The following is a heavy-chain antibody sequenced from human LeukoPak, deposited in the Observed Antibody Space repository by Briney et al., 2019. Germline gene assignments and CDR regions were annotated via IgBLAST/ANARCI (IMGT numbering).Heavy chain of an antibody. Sequence: SETLSLTCSVSGYAISSGYFWGWIRQPPGKGLEWIGTIYHSGSTYYNPSLKSRVTISVDTSKNQFSLKLSSVTAADTAVYYCARGYSSSWYFNWFDPRGQGTLVTVSS. CDR3: ARGYSSSWYFNWFDP. CDR2: IYHSGST. J-gene: IGHJ5*02. V-gene: IGHV4-38-2*02. D-gene: IGHD6-13*01. CDR1: GYAISSGYF.